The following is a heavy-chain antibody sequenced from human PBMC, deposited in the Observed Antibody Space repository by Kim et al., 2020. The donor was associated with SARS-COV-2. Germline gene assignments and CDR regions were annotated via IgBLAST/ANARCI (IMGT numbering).Heavy chain of an antibody. CDR1: GFTFSSYD. D-gene: IGHD2-2*01. Sequence: GGSLRLSCAASGFTFSSYDMHWVRQATGKGLEWVSAIGTAGDTYYPGSVKGRFTISRENAKNSLYLQMNSLTAGDTAVYYCARGVRIVVVPAASPPTFDYWGQGTLVTVSS. J-gene: IGHJ4*02. V-gene: IGHV3-13*04. CDR3: ARGVRIVVVPAASPPTFDY. CDR2: IGTAGDT.